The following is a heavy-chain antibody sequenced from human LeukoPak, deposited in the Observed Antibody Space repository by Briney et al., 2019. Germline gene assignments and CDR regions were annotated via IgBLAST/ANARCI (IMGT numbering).Heavy chain of an antibody. J-gene: IGHJ4*02. CDR1: GGSISSYY. Sequence: PSETLSLTCTVSGGSISSYYWSWIRQPPGKGLEWIGYIYYSGSTNYNPSLKSRVTISVDTSKNQFSLKLSSVTAADTAVYYCARQLTDYYGSGSFDYWGQGTLVTVSS. V-gene: IGHV4-59*01. CDR3: ARQLTDYYGSGSFDY. CDR2: IYYSGST. D-gene: IGHD3-10*01.